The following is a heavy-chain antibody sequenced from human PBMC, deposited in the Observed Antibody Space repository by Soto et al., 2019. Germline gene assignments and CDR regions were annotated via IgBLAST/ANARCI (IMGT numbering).Heavy chain of an antibody. J-gene: IGHJ6*03. CDR1: GFTVSSNY. D-gene: IGHD3-3*01. CDR3: ARGITIFGVVEKNMDV. V-gene: IGHV3-66*01. CDR2: IYSGGST. Sequence: EVQLVESGGGLVQPGGSLRLSCAASGFTVSSNYMSWVRQAPGKGLEWVSVIYSGGSTYYADSVKGRFTISRDNSKNTLYLQMNSLGAEDTAVYYCARGITIFGVVEKNMDVWGKGTTVTVSS.